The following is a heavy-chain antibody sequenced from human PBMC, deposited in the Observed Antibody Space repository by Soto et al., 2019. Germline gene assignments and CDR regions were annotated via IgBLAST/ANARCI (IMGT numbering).Heavy chain of an antibody. CDR1: GYSFTSYW. V-gene: IGHV5-10-1*01. J-gene: IGHJ6*02. Sequence: PGESLKISCKGSGYSFTSYWISWVRQMPGKGLEWMGRIDPSDSYTNYSPSFQGHVTISADKSISTAYLQWSSLKASDTAMYYCASFEEGYCISTSCQHYYYGMDVWGQGTTVTGSS. D-gene: IGHD2-2*01. CDR2: IDPSDSYT. CDR3: ASFEEGYCISTSCQHYYYGMDV.